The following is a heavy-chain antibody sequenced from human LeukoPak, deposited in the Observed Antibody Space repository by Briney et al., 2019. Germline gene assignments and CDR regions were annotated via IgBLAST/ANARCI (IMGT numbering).Heavy chain of an antibody. CDR2: INWNGDST. J-gene: IGHJ5*02. D-gene: IGHD3-10*01. CDR1: GFKFDDYG. V-gene: IGHV3-20*04. CDR3: ARDELLNRNWFDP. Sequence: PGGSLRPPCRGSGFKFDDYGVTWVRQAPGKGLEWVSDINWNGDSTGYAHSVRGRFTISRDNSKNSVYLQMNSLRVEDTAFYYCARDELLNRNWFDPWGQGTLVTVSS.